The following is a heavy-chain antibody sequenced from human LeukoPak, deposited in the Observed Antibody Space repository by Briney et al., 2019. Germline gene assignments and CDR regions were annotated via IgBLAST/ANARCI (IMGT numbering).Heavy chain of an antibody. CDR1: GYTFTSYG. J-gene: IGHJ1*01. Sequence: ASVKVSCKASGYTFTSYGISWVRQAPGQGLEWMGWISAYNGNTNYAQKLQGRVTMTTDTSTSTAYMELRSLRSDDTAVYYCAGTSYYYDSSGYKYFQHWGQGTLVTVSS. D-gene: IGHD3-22*01. CDR3: AGTSYYYDSSGYKYFQH. CDR2: ISAYNGNT. V-gene: IGHV1-18*01.